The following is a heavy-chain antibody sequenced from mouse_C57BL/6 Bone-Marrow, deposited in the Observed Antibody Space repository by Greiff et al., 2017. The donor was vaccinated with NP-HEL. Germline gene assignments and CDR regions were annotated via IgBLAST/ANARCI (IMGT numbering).Heavy chain of an antibody. CDR1: GYTFTDYY. Sequence: EVQLQQSGPELVKPGASVKISCKASGYTFTDYYMNWVKQSHGKSLEWIGDINPNNGGTSYNQKFKGKATLTVDKSSSTAYMELRSLTSEDSAVYYCAQRTGTFLAYWGQGTLVTVSA. J-gene: IGHJ3*01. CDR3: AQRTGTFLAY. D-gene: IGHD4-1*01. V-gene: IGHV1-26*01. CDR2: INPNNGGT.